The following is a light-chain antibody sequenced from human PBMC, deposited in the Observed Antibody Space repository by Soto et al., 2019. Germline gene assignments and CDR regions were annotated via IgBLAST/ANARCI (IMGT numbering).Light chain of an antibody. CDR3: QQYYSPWT. Sequence: DFVLTQSPDSLAVSLGERATNNCKSSQSVLHSSNNKNYLAWYQQKPGQPPKLLIYWASTRESGVPDRFSGSVSVTDFSLSISSLQAEDVVVYYCQQYYSPWTFGQGTKVEIK. J-gene: IGKJ1*01. V-gene: IGKV4-1*01. CDR2: WAS. CDR1: QSVLHSSNNKNY.